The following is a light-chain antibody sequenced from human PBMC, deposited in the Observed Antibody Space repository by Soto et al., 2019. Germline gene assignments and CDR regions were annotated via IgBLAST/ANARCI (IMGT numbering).Light chain of an antibody. CDR1: SSDVGGYNY. V-gene: IGLV2-14*01. J-gene: IGLJ1*01. CDR2: EVS. Sequence: QSALTQPASVSWAPGQSITISCTRTSSDVGGYNYVSWYQQHPGKAPKLMIYEVSNRPSGVSNRFSGSKSGNTASLTISGLQAEDEADYYCSSYTSSSTYVFGTGTKVTVL. CDR3: SSYTSSSTYV.